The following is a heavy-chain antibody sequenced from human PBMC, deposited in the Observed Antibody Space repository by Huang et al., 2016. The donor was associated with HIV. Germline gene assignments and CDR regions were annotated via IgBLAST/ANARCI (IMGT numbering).Heavy chain of an antibody. Sequence: EVQLVQSGAEVKKPGESLTISCKGSGYSFTSYWIGWVRQMPGKGLEWMGILYPGDSDTRYSPSFQGQVTIAADTSISTAYLQWIRLKASDTAMYYCARLSTTWYFDYWGQGTLVTVSS. J-gene: IGHJ4*02. CDR3: ARLSTTWYFDY. D-gene: IGHD1-1*01. V-gene: IGHV5-51*01. CDR1: GYSFTSYW. CDR2: LYPGDSDT.